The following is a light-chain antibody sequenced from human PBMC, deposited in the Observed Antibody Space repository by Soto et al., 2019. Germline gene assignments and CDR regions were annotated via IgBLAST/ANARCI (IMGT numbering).Light chain of an antibody. V-gene: IGLV1-44*01. Sequence: QSVLTQPPSASGTLGQRVTIYCAGSRSSIGGNTVSWYQQLPGMAPKLLIYTNNQRPSGVPDRFSGSKSGTSASLAISGLQSEDEADYYCAAWDDSLNGLYVFGAGTKLTVL. CDR3: AAWDDSLNGLYV. CDR1: RSSIGGNT. J-gene: IGLJ1*01. CDR2: TNN.